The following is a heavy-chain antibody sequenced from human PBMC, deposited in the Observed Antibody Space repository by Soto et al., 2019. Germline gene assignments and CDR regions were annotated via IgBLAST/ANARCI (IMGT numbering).Heavy chain of an antibody. CDR3: ARGGGYGFLEWDPWGVWFDP. V-gene: IGHV4-59*01. D-gene: IGHD3-3*01. J-gene: IGHJ5*02. CDR1: GGSISSYY. CDR2: IYYSGST. Sequence: SETLSLTCTVSGGSISSYYWSWIRQPPGKGLEWIGYIYYSGSTNYNPSLKSRVTISVDTSKNQFSLKLSSVTAADTAVYYCARGGGYGFLEWDPWGVWFDPWGQGTLVTVSS.